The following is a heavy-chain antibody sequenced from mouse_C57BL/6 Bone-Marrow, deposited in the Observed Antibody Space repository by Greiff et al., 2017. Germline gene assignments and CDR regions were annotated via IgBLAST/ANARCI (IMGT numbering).Heavy chain of an antibody. CDR1: GFTFSSYT. Sequence: EVKVEESGGGLVKPGGSLKLSCAASGFTFSSYTMSWVRQTPEKRLQWVAAISGGGGNTYYPDSVKGRFTISRDNDKNILYLRMSSLRSEDTALYYCSRQVTTVLATKYFDVWGTGTTVTVSS. CDR2: ISGGGGNT. D-gene: IGHD1-1*01. V-gene: IGHV5-9*01. CDR3: SRQVTTVLATKYFDV. J-gene: IGHJ1*03.